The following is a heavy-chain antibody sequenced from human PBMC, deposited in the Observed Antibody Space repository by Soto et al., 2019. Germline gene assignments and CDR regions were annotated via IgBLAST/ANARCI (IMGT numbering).Heavy chain of an antibody. V-gene: IGHV3-23*01. CDR1: GFTFSSYA. J-gene: IGHJ4*02. D-gene: IGHD1-1*01. CDR2: ISGSGGST. CDR3: AKDVSKAGTTNYFDY. Sequence: GGSLRLSCAASGFTFSSYAMSWVRQAPGKGLEWVSAISGSGGSTYYADSVEGRFTISRDNPKNTLYLQMNSLRAEDTAGYYCAKDVSKAGTTNYFDYWGQGTLVTVSS.